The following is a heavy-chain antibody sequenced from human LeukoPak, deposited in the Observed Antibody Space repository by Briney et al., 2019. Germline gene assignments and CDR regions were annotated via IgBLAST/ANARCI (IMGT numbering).Heavy chain of an antibody. V-gene: IGHV3-21*01. Sequence: GGSLRLSCAASGFTFSSYSMNWVRQAPGKGLEWVSSISSRSSYIYYADSVKGRFTISRDNAKNSLYLQMNSPRAEDTAVYYCARRYYASGSYQFWGQGTTVTVSS. D-gene: IGHD3-10*01. CDR2: ISSRSSYI. CDR1: GFTFSSYS. J-gene: IGHJ6*02. CDR3: ARRYYASGSYQF.